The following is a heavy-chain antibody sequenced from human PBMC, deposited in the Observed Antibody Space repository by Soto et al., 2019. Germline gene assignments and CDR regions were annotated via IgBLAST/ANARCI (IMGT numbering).Heavy chain of an antibody. CDR1: GFTFSSYA. CDR2: ISGSGGST. J-gene: IGHJ4*02. Sequence: LRLSCAASGFTFSSYAMSWVRQAPGKGLEWVSAISGSGGSTYYADSVKGRFTISRDNSKNTLYLQMNSLRAEDTAVYYCAKTPGPGGSGYYYFDYWGQGTLVTVSS. CDR3: AKTPGPGGSGYYYFDY. D-gene: IGHD3-10*01. V-gene: IGHV3-23*01.